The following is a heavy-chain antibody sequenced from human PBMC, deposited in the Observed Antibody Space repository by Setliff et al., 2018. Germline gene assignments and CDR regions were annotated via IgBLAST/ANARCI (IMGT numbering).Heavy chain of an antibody. D-gene: IGHD6-13*01. J-gene: IGHJ4*02. CDR1: GGTFSSYG. V-gene: IGHV1-69*05. Sequence: SVKVSCKASGGTFSSYGISWVRQAPGQGLEWMGGTIPIFGTTNYAQRFQGRVTIITDESTSTAYMELSSLRSEDTAVYYCARGQQQLGFNYWGQGTLVTVSS. CDR2: TIPIFGTT. CDR3: ARGQQQLGFNY.